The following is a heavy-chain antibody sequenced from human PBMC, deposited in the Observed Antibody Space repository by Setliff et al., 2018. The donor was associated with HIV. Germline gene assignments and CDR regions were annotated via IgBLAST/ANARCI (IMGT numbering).Heavy chain of an antibody. D-gene: IGHD3-10*01. CDR3: ARAVSTLIRGVTLNHFYYIDV. V-gene: IGHV1-69-2*01. CDR2: VDPEDGKT. CDR1: GYTFSDYY. J-gene: IGHJ6*03. Sequence: ASVKVSCKVSGYTFSDYYIHWVQQAPGKGLEWMGRVDPEDGKTMYSRKFQGRISITADTSTDTAYMELSSLRFDDTAIYFCARAVSTLIRGVTLNHFYYIDVWGTGTTVTVSS.